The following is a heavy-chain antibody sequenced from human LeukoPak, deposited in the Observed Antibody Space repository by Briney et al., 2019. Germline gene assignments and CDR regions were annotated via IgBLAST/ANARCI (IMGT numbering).Heavy chain of an antibody. V-gene: IGHV1-58*02. CDR2: IVVGSGNT. D-gene: IGHD5-24*01. CDR3: AAVGRDGYNLDY. CDR1: GFTFSSAA. J-gene: IGHJ4*02. Sequence: ASVKVSCKASGFTFSSAAMQWGRQARGQRLEWIGWIVVGSGNTNYAQKFQERVTITRDMSTSTAYMELSSLRSEDTAVYYCAAVGRDGYNLDYWGQGTLVTVSS.